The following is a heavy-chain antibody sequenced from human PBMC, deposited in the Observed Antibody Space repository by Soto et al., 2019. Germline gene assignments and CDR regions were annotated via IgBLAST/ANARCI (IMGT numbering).Heavy chain of an antibody. V-gene: IGHV3-30*18. CDR1: GFTFSSYG. CDR2: ISYDGSNK. D-gene: IGHD3-3*01. J-gene: IGHJ4*02. Sequence: PGGSLRLSCAASGFTFSSYGMHWVRQAPGKGLEWVAVISYDGSNKYYADSVKGRFTISRDNSKNTLYLQMNSLRAEDTAVYYCAKDRFLEWLLSHWGQGTLVTVSS. CDR3: AKDRFLEWLLSH.